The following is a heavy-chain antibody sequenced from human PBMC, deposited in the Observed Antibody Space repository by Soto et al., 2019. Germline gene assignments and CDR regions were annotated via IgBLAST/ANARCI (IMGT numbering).Heavy chain of an antibody. CDR2: IIPIFGPA. CDR1: GGTFSSYA. V-gene: IGHV1-69*01. CDR3: ARARSEGHFIPDY. D-gene: IGHD3-3*02. Sequence: QVQLVQSGAEVKKPGSSVKVSCKASGGTFSSYAISWVRQAPGQGREWMGGIIPIFGPANYAQKFQGRVTITADESTSTAYMELSSLISEDTAVYYCARARSEGHFIPDYWGQGTLVTVSS. J-gene: IGHJ4*02.